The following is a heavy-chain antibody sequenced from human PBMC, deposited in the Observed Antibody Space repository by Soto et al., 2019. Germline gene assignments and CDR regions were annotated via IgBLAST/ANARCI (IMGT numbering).Heavy chain of an antibody. CDR1: GYSFTSYW. Sequence: GESLKISCKGSGYSFTSYWISWVRQMPGKGLEWMGRIDPSDSYTNYSPSFQGHVTISADKSISTAYLQWSSLKASDTATYYCARQAAMFFDPWGQGTLVTVSS. CDR2: IDPSDSYT. V-gene: IGHV5-10-1*01. J-gene: IGHJ5*02. D-gene: IGHD3-10*02. CDR3: ARQAAMFFDP.